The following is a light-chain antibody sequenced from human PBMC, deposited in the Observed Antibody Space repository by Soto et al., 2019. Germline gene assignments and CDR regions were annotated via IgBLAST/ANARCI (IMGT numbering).Light chain of an antibody. J-gene: IGLJ1*01. CDR1: SSDVGSYNY. V-gene: IGLV2-14*03. CDR3: SSLTTRSTLV. Sequence: QSALTQPASVSGSPGQSIIISCTRTSSDVGSYNYVSWYQHHPGKAPKFMIYDVRNRPSGVSNRFSGSKSVHTASLTISGLQAEDEADYYCSSLTTRSTLVFGSGTNVTVL. CDR2: DVR.